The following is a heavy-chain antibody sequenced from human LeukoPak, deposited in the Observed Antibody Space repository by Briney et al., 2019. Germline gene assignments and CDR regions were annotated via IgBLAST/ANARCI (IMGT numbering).Heavy chain of an antibody. CDR2: IYTSGST. V-gene: IGHV4-4*07. J-gene: IGHJ6*03. CDR1: GGSISSYY. CDR3: AREGSGSYLGYYYYMDV. D-gene: IGHD3-10*01. Sequence: PSETLSLTCTVSGGSISSYYWSWIRQPAGEGLEWIGRIYTSGSTNYNPSLKSRVTISADKSKKQFSLKLSSVTAADTAVYYCAREGSGSYLGYYYYMDVWGKGTTVTVSS.